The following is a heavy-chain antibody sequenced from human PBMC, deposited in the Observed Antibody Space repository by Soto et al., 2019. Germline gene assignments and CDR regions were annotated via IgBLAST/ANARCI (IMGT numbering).Heavy chain of an antibody. Sequence: TGGSLRLSCAASGFTFSTFVMTWVRQAPGKGLEWVSTISHSGAITYYADSVTGRFSISRDTSKSQVVLTMTNVDPVDTGTYFCARALREGLPIYYLDSWGQGTLVTVSS. CDR1: GFTFSTFV. CDR3: ARALREGLPIYYLDS. D-gene: IGHD1-26*01. CDR2: ISHSGAIT. V-gene: IGHV3-23*01. J-gene: IGHJ4*02.